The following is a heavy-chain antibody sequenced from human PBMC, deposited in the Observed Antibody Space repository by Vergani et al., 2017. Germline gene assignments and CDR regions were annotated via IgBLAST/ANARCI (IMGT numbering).Heavy chain of an antibody. CDR3: ARDRECSSTSSDTGHGAFEI. V-gene: IGHV6-1*01. J-gene: IGHJ3*02. D-gene: IGHD2-2*02. CDR2: TYYRSKWYN. CDR1: GDSVSSTSAA. Sequence: QVQLQQSGPGLVKPSQTLSLTCAISGDSVSSTSAAWNWIRQSPSRGLEWLGRTYYRSKWYNDYAVSVKSRITINPDTSKNQFSLQLNSVTPEDTAVYYCARDRECSSTSSDTGHGAFEIWGQGTMVTVSS.